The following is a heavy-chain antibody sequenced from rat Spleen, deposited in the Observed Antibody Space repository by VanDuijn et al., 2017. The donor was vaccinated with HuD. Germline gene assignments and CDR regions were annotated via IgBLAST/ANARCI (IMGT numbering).Heavy chain of an antibody. CDR3: ARGYVMDA. J-gene: IGHJ4*01. CDR2: ISPSGGST. V-gene: IGHV5-31*01. Sequence: EVQLVESDGGLVQPGRSLKLSCVASGFTFNNYWMTWIRQAPGKGLEWVASISPSGGSTYYRDSVKGRFTISRDNAKNTQYLEMDSLRSEDTATYYCARGYVMDAWGQGASVTVSS. CDR1: GFTFNNYW.